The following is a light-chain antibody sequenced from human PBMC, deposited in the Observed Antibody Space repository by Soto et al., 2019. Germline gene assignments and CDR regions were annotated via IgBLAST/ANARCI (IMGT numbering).Light chain of an antibody. CDR1: RNDVGGYNY. Sequence: QSALTQPRSVSGSPGQSVTVSCTGTRNDVGGYNYVSWYQQHPGKAPKLIISDVTNRPSGVPDRFSGSKSGNTASLTISGLQADDEAEYYCCSYAGSYTLIFGGWTKLTVL. J-gene: IGLJ2*01. CDR3: CSYAGSYTLI. CDR2: DVT. V-gene: IGLV2-11*01.